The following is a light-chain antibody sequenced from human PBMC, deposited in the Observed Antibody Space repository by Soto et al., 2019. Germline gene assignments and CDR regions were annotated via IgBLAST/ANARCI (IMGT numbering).Light chain of an antibody. CDR1: SGHSSYA. CDR2: LNSDGSH. Sequence: QSVLTQSPSASASLGDSVTLTCTRSSGHSSYAIAWHQQQPEKGPRYLMKLNSDGSHSKGDVIPDCFSGSSSGAERYLTISSLQSEDEADYYCQTWVTGIQVFGGGTKVTVL. CDR3: QTWVTGIQV. J-gene: IGLJ2*01. V-gene: IGLV4-69*01.